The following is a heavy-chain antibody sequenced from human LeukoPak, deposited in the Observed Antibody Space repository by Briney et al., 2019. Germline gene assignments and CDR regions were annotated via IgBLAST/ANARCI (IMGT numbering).Heavy chain of an antibody. CDR2: ISYDGSNK. D-gene: IGHD3-10*01. CDR1: GFTFSTYA. Sequence: GRSLRLSCAASGFTFSTYALHWVRQAPGKGLEWVAVISYDGSNKYYADSVKGRFTISRDNSKNTLYLQMNSLRAEDTAVYYCARDYYGSGNYFFDYWGQGTLVTVSS. J-gene: IGHJ4*02. CDR3: ARDYYGSGNYFFDY. V-gene: IGHV3-30*04.